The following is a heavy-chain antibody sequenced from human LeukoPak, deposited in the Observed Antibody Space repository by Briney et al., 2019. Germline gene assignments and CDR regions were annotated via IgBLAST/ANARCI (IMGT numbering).Heavy chain of an antibody. CDR3: ARARYDFWSHLFDY. J-gene: IGHJ4*02. V-gene: IGHV3-23*01. CDR2: ISGSGGST. Sequence: PGGSLRLSCAASGFTFSSYAMSWVRQAPGKGLEWVSAISGSGGSTYYADSVKGRFTISRDNAKNSLYLQMNSLRDEDTAVYYCARARYDFWSHLFDYWGQGTLVTVSS. CDR1: GFTFSSYA. D-gene: IGHD3-3*01.